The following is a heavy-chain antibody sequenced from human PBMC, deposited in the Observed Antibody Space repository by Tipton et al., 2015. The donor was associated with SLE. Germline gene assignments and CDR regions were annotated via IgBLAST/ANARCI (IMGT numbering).Heavy chain of an antibody. V-gene: IGHV4-39*01. Sequence: TLSLTCTVSGGSISSSSHYWGWIRQPPGKGLEWIGCFYYSGSTYYNPSLKSRVTISVDTSKNQFSLNLSSVTAADTAVYYCARSMLTTKRVFDYWGQGTLVTVSS. CDR3: ARSMLTTKRVFDY. D-gene: IGHD3-16*01. CDR1: GGSISSSSHY. J-gene: IGHJ4*02. CDR2: FYYSGST.